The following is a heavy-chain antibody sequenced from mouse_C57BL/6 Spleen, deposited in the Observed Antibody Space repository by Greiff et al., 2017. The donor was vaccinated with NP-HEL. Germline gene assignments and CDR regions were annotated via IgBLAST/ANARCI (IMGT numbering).Heavy chain of an antibody. J-gene: IGHJ1*03. Sequence: VKLLESDAELVKPGASVKISCKVSGYTFTDHTIHWMKQRPEQGLEWIGYIYPRDGSTKYNEKFKGKATLTADKSSSTAYMQLNSLTSADPAVYCWASGGGSSKEWYFDVGGTGTTVTVSS. CDR2: IYPRDGST. CDR3: ASGGGSSKEWYFDV. CDR1: GYTFTDHT. V-gene: IGHV1-78*01. D-gene: IGHD1-1*01.